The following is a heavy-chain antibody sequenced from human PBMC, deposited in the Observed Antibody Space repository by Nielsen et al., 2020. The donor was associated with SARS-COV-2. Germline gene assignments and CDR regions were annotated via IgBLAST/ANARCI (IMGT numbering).Heavy chain of an antibody. CDR1: GYTFTSYG. V-gene: IGHV1-18*04. Sequence: ASVKVSCKASGYTFTSYGISWVRQAPGQGLEWMGWISAYNGNTNYAQKFQGRVTITADESTSTAYMELSSLRSEDTAVYYCAGLSPYDAFDIWGQGTMVTVSS. CDR2: ISAYNGNT. J-gene: IGHJ3*02. D-gene: IGHD2-15*01. CDR3: AGLSPYDAFDI.